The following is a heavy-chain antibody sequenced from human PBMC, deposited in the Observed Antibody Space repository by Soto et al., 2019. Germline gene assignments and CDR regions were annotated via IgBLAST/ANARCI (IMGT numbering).Heavy chain of an antibody. D-gene: IGHD3-16*01. CDR3: ARVKLGSYDWFDP. Sequence: EVQLVESGGGLVQPGGSLRLSCAASGFTFNNYWMHWVRQAPGKGLMWVSRINPDGSHTTYADSVKGRFAISRDNAKXXXXXXMNSLRAEDTAVYYCARVKLGSYDWFDPWGQGTLVTVSS. J-gene: IGHJ5*02. CDR1: GFTFNNYW. V-gene: IGHV3-74*01. CDR2: INPDGSHT.